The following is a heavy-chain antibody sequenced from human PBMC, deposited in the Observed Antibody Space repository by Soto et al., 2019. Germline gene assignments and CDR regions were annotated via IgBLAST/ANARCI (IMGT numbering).Heavy chain of an antibody. D-gene: IGHD2-21*02. V-gene: IGHV1-69*13. CDR2: IIPIFGTA. CDR1: GGTFSSYA. Sequence: ASVKVSCKASGGTFSSYAISWVRQAPGQGLEWMGGIIPIFGTANYAQKFQGRVTITADESTSTAYMELSSLRSEDTAVYYCARATYCGGDCYQSFDYWGQGTLVTVSS. J-gene: IGHJ4*02. CDR3: ARATYCGGDCYQSFDY.